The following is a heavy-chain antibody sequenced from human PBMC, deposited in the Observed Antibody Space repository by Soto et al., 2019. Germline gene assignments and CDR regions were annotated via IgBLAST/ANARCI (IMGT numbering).Heavy chain of an antibody. Sequence: GASVKVSCKASGYTFTSYGISWVRQAPGQGLEWMGWISAYNGNTNYAQKLQGRVTMTTDTSTSTAYMELRSLRSDDTAVYYCARDYSSEWEPYPKAGCFDPWGQGTLVTVSS. J-gene: IGHJ5*02. CDR2: ISAYNGNT. D-gene: IGHD1-26*01. V-gene: IGHV1-18*01. CDR1: GYTFTSYG. CDR3: ARDYSSEWEPYPKAGCFDP.